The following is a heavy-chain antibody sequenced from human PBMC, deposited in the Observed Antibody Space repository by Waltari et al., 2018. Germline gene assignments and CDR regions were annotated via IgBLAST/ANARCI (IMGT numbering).Heavy chain of an antibody. CDR2: MNPNSGNT. V-gene: IGHV1-8*01. J-gene: IGHJ5*02. Sequence: QGQLVQSGADVKKPGASVKVSCKASGHSFTRYDINWMRQATGQGLEWMGWMNPNSGNTGYAQKFQDRLIMTANTSITTAYMELRSLTSDDTAVYYCARGAAPGKGAHWFDPWGQGTLVIVSS. CDR1: GHSFTRYD. CDR3: ARGAAPGKGAHWFDP. D-gene: IGHD3-16*01.